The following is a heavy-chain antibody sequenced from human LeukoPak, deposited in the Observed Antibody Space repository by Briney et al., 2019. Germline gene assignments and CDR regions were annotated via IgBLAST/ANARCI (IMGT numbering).Heavy chain of an antibody. V-gene: IGHV3-30-3*01. D-gene: IGHD1-26*01. J-gene: IGHJ4*02. CDR3: ARGQGSYGETRWTFDY. CDR1: GFTFSSYA. Sequence: GGSLRLSCAASGFTFSSYAMHWVRQAPGKGLEWVAVISYDGSNKYYADSVKGRFTISRDNSKNTLYLQMNSLRAEDTAVYYCARGQGSYGETRWTFDYWGQGTLVTVSS. CDR2: ISYDGSNK.